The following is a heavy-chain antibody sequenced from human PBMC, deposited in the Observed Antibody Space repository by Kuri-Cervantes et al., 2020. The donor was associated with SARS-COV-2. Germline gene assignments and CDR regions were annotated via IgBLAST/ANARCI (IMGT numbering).Heavy chain of an antibody. CDR3: ARGNSDSSGYYGFWYLDY. Sequence: SVKVSCKASGGTFSSYAISWVRQAPGQGLEWMGGIIPIFGTANYAQKFQGRVTITADESTSTAYMELRSLRSDETAVYYCARGNSDSSGYYGFWYLDYWGQGTLVTVSS. V-gene: IGHV1-69*13. D-gene: IGHD3-22*01. CDR1: GGTFSSYA. CDR2: IIPIFGTA. J-gene: IGHJ4*02.